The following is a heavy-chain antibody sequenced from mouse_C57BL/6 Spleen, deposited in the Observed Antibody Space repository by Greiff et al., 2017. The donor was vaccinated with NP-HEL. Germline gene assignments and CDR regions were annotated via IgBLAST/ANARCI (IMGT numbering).Heavy chain of an antibody. Sequence: EVKLMESGGGLVQPGGSLKLSCAASGFTFSDYYMYWVRQTPEKRLEWVAYISNGGGSTYYPDTVKGRFTISRDNAKNTLYLQMSRLKSEDTAMYYCARQMNYGSTYAMDYWGQGTSVTVSS. CDR2: ISNGGGST. V-gene: IGHV5-12*01. D-gene: IGHD1-1*01. J-gene: IGHJ4*01. CDR1: GFTFSDYY. CDR3: ARQMNYGSTYAMDY.